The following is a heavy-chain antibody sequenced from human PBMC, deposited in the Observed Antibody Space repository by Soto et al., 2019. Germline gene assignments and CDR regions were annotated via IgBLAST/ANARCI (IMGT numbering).Heavy chain of an antibody. V-gene: IGHV3-15*07. CDR3: TTGSVEGV. CDR2: IKRKIDGEAT. J-gene: IGHJ6*02. D-gene: IGHD2-15*01. CDR1: GFSFSNAW. Sequence: EVQLVESGGGLVKPGGSLRLSCAASGFSFSNAWMNWVRQAPGKGLEWVGRIKRKIDGEATDYAGPVKGRFTVFRDDSKSALYLQMNSLKGDDIAVYYCTTGSVEGVWGQGTTVTV.